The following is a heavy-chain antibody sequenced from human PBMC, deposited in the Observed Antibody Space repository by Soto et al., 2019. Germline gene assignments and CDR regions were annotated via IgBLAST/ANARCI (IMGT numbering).Heavy chain of an antibody. J-gene: IGHJ4*02. V-gene: IGHV3-21*01. Sequence: GALRLSCAASGFTFSCCGMHRVRQAPGRGLEWVSSISSSSSYIYYADSVKGRFTISRDNAKNSLYLQMNSLRAEDTAVYYCARDHVAAAGTSFDFWGQGTLVTVSS. CDR1: GFTFSCCG. CDR3: ARDHVAAAGTSFDF. D-gene: IGHD6-13*01. CDR2: ISSSSSYI.